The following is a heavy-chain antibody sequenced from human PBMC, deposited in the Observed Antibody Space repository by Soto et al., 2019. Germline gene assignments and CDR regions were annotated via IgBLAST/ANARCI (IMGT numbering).Heavy chain of an antibody. CDR3: ARSGDNYNVLDY. CDR2: SSNSGTFT. Sequence: QVQLVESGGGLVKPGGSLRLTCAASGFSISDHYMSWIRQAPGKGLEWVSYSSNSGTFTKYADSVKGRFSISRDNAKSSLYLEINSLRGEDTAIYYCARSGDNYNVLDYWGQGTPVTVSS. J-gene: IGHJ4*02. CDR1: GFSISDHY. D-gene: IGHD3-10*02. V-gene: IGHV3-11*05.